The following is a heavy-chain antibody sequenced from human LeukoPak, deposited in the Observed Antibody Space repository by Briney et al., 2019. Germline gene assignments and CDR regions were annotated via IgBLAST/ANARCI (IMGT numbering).Heavy chain of an antibody. D-gene: IGHD3-3*01. V-gene: IGHV3-23*01. Sequence: GGSLRLSCVDSGLSSATYSMNWVRQAPGKGLEWVAVINRDGDLAYYADSVRGRFTISRDNSKSTLYLHMDNLRVEDTAIYFCANKKGGNYPFEFWGQGTLVTVSS. CDR3: ANKKGGNYPFEF. CDR2: INRDGDLA. J-gene: IGHJ4*02. CDR1: GLSSATYS.